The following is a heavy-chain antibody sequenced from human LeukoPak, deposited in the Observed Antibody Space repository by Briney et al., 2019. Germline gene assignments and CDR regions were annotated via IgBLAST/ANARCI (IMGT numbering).Heavy chain of an antibody. CDR3: ARDFEVPAAAPDYYYDYYMDV. CDR2: ISSGSTTI. D-gene: IGHD2-2*01. V-gene: IGHV3-48*04. J-gene: IGHJ6*03. Sequence: GGSLRLSCAASGFTFSVYTVNWVRQAPGKGLEWVSYISSGSTTIYYADSVKGRFTISRDNVENSLYLQMNSLRVEDTAVYYCARDFEVPAAAPDYYYDYYMDVWGKGTTVTVSS. CDR1: GFTFSVYT.